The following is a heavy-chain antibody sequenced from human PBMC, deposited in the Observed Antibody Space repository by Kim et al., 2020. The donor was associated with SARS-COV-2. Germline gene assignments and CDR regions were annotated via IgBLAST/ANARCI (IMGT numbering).Heavy chain of an antibody. V-gene: IGHV4-39*01. D-gene: IGHD2-21*01. CDR2: ACSDGNI. CDR3: ARTGVVPSGHFDF. CDR1: GGSISITSYY. Sequence: SETLSLTCTDSGGSISITSYYWGWIRQPPGKGLEWIAIACSDGNIIYNPSLKSRVTIYLDTSKNQFSLGLTSGTAADKALYYCARTGVVPSGHFDFWGQG. J-gene: IGHJ4*02.